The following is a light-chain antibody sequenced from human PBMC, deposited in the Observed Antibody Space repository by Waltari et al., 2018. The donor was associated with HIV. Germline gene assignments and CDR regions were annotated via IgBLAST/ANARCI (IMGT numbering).Light chain of an antibody. CDR1: QSIRSS. V-gene: IGKV3-15*01. CDR3: QQRTNGPPRLA. CDR2: DAS. J-gene: IGKJ4*01. Sequence: EIVMTQSPATLSVSPGERATLSCRASQSIRSSLAWYQQKPGQAPRLLIYDASTRATGIPARISGSGSGTEFTLTISSLQSEDFAVYYCQQRTNGPPRLAFGGGTKVEI.